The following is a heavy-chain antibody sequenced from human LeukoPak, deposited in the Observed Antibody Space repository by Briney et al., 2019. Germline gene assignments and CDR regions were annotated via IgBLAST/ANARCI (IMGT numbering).Heavy chain of an antibody. CDR1: GGSFSGYY. Sequence: SETLSLTCAVYGGSFSGYYWSWIRQPPGKGLEWIGEINHSGSTNYNPSFKSRVTISVDTSKNQFSLKLSPVTAADTAVYYCARVLRVAYAFDIWGQGTMVTVSS. D-gene: IGHD3-3*01. V-gene: IGHV4-34*01. CDR2: INHSGST. J-gene: IGHJ3*02. CDR3: ARVLRVAYAFDI.